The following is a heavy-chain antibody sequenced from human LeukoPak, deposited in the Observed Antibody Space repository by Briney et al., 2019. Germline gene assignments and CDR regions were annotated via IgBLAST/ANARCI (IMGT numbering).Heavy chain of an antibody. V-gene: IGHV4-39*01. CDR2: IYYSGST. D-gene: IGHD3-22*01. J-gene: IGHJ4*02. Sequence: SETLSLTCTVSGGSISSSSYYWGWIRQPPGKGLEWIGSIYYSGSTYYNPSLKSRVTISVDTSKNQSSLKLSSVTAADTAVYYCARYYYDSSGYLLFDYWGQGTLVTVSS. CDR3: ARYYYDSSGYLLFDY. CDR1: GGSISSSSYY.